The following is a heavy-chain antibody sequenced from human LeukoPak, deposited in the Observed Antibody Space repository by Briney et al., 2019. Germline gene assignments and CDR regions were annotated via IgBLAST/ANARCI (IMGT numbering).Heavy chain of an antibody. Sequence: KTSETLSLTCTASGGSISSYYWSWIRQPPGKGLEWIGYIYYSGSTNYNPSLKSRVTISVDTSKNQFSLKLSSVTAADTAVYYCARLVYYYGMDVWGQGTTVTVSS. CDR3: ARLVYYYGMDV. CDR1: GGSISSYY. V-gene: IGHV4-59*08. J-gene: IGHJ6*02. CDR2: IYYSGST.